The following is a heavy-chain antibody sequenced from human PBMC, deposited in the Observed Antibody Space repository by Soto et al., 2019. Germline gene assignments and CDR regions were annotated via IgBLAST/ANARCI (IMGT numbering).Heavy chain of an antibody. D-gene: IGHD1-26*01. V-gene: IGHV4-28*01. CDR2: IYYSGTT. CDR1: GYSISSSNW. Sequence: SETLSLTCAGSGYSISSSNWWGWIRQPPGKGLEWIGYIYYSGTTYYNPSLKSRVTMSVGTSKNQFSLKLTSVTAVDTAVYYCARREIQGPIDYWGQGTLVTVSS. CDR3: ARREIQGPIDY. J-gene: IGHJ4*02.